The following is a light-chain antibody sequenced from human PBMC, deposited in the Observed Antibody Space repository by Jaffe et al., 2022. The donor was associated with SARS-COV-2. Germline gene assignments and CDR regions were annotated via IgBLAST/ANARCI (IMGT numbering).Light chain of an antibody. CDR3: QQYYSVPQFT. V-gene: IGKV4-1*01. Sequence: DIVMTQSPESLAVSLGERATINCKSSQSVLYSGNNKNYLAWYQQKSGQPPKLLIYWASTRESGVPDRFSGSGSGTDFTLTISSLQAEDVAVYYCQQYYSVPQFTFGPGTKVDI. CDR2: WAS. CDR1: QSVLYSGNNKNY. J-gene: IGKJ3*01.